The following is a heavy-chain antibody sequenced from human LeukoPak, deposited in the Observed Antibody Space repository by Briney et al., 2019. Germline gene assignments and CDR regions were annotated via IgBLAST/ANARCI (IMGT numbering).Heavy chain of an antibody. CDR3: ARMKLRGATPDWFDP. CDR1: GYTFTSYD. CDR2: MNPNSGNT. J-gene: IGHJ5*02. Sequence: ASVKVSCKASGYTFTSYDINWVRQATGQGPEWMGWMNPNSGNTGYAQKFQGRVTMTRNTSISTAYMELSSLRSEDTAVYYCARMKLRGATPDWFDPWGQGTLVTVSS. D-gene: IGHD1-26*01. V-gene: IGHV1-8*01.